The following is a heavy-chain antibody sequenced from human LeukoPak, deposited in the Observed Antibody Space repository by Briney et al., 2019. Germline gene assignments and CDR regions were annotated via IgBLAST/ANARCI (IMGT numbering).Heavy chain of an antibody. J-gene: IGHJ4*02. CDR2: INNDGSST. CDR1: GYTFGSYW. Sequence: GGSLRLSCAASGYTFGSYWMYWVRQAPGKGLVWVSRINNDGSSTIYADSVKGRFTISRDNSKNTLFLQMNSLRAEDTAVYYCAKVAAVNLYYFDYWGQGTLVTVSS. D-gene: IGHD3-10*01. V-gene: IGHV3-74*01. CDR3: AKVAAVNLYYFDY.